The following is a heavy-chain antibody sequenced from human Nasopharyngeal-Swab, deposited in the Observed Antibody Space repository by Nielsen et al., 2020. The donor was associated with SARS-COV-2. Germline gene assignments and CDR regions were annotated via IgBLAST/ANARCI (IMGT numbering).Heavy chain of an antibody. V-gene: IGHV4-34*01. CDR3: ARAYRYSNYRWFDP. Sequence: GSLRLSCAVYGGSFSGYYWSWIRQPPGKGLEWIGEINHSGSTNYNPSLKSRVTISVDTSKNQFSLKLSSVTAADTAVYYCARAYRYSNYRWFDPWGQGTLVTVSS. CDR1: GGSFSGYY. CDR2: INHSGST. D-gene: IGHD4-11*01. J-gene: IGHJ5*02.